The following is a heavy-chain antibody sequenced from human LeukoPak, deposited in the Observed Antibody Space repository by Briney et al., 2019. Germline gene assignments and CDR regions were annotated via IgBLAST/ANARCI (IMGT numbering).Heavy chain of an antibody. CDR1: GYTFTGYY. CDR3: ARAKTYYYDSSGYYHPGNDAFHI. J-gene: IGHJ3*02. V-gene: IGHV1-2*02. D-gene: IGHD3-22*01. Sequence: GASVKVSCKASGYTFTGYYMHWVRQAPGQGLEWMGWINPNSGGTNYAQKFQGRVTMTRDTSISTAYMELSRLRSDDTAVYYCARAKTYYYDSSGYYHPGNDAFHIWGQGTMVTVSS. CDR2: INPNSGGT.